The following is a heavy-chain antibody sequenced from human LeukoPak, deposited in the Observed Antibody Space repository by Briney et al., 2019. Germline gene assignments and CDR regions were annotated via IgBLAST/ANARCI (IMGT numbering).Heavy chain of an antibody. V-gene: IGHV3-21*01. Sequence: GESLRLSCAASGFTFSSYAMKWVRQAPGKGLEWVSAISRTSAYIYYSDSVKGRFTISRDNAKNSLYLQMNSLRAEDTAVYYCANGWFDPWGQGTLVIVSS. J-gene: IGHJ5*02. CDR2: ISRTSAYI. CDR3: ANGWFDP. CDR1: GFTFSSYA.